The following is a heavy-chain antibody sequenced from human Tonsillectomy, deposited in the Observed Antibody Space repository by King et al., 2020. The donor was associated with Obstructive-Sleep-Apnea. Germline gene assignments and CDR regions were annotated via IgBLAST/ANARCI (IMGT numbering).Heavy chain of an antibody. Sequence: VQLVESGGGLVQPGGSLRLSCSASGFSFSNYAMHWVRQAPGKGLEYVSTISSNGGSTYYADSVKGRFTISRDNSKNTLYFQMSSLRAEDTAVYYCVKWDFYNVDQAPFEYWGQGTLVTVSS. J-gene: IGHJ4*02. V-gene: IGHV3-64*05. CDR2: ISSNGGST. CDR1: GFSFSNYA. CDR3: VKWDFYNVDQAPFEY. D-gene: IGHD5-24*01.